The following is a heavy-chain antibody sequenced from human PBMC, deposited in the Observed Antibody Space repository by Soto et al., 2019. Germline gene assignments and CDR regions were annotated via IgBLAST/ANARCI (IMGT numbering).Heavy chain of an antibody. V-gene: IGHV3-48*02. Sequence: PGGSLRLSCVASQFPFDVYSMHWVRQAPGKGLEWVSYIRHTTSATFYADAVKGRFTISRDNRKNSLFLQMNSLRDDDTGVYFCARDRGSSNMFELDGWGPGTLGSVAS. J-gene: IGHJ4*03. D-gene: IGHD3-10*02. CDR1: QFPFDVYS. CDR3: ARDRGSSNMFELDG. CDR2: IRHTTSAT.